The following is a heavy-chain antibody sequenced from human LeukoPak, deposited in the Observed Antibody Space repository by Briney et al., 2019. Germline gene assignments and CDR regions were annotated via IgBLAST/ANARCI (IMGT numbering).Heavy chain of an antibody. Sequence: GGSLRLSCTASGFTFSSYWMHWVRQAAGKRLVWVSRINSDGGSTSYADSVKGRFTISRDNAKNTLYLQMNSLRAEDTAVYYCARRIQGMAPYYFDYWGQGTLVTVSS. CDR1: GFTFSSYW. V-gene: IGHV3-74*01. J-gene: IGHJ4*02. CDR2: INSDGGST. CDR3: ARRIQGMAPYYFDY. D-gene: IGHD5-24*01.